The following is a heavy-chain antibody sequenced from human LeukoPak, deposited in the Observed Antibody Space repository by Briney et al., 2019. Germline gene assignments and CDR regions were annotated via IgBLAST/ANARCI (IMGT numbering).Heavy chain of an antibody. V-gene: IGHV3-21*01. CDR2: ISSGSRYI. CDR3: AKCSGGNCYHSDDH. D-gene: IGHD2-15*01. Sequence: TPGAFLRLCCAASGFTFSAYSMNRVRQAPGKGLEWVSSISSGSRYIYYADSVKGRFTISRDNAKNSLYLQMNSLRAEDTAVYYCAKCSGGNCYHSDDHWGQGTLVTVSP. CDR1: GFTFSAYS. J-gene: IGHJ5*02.